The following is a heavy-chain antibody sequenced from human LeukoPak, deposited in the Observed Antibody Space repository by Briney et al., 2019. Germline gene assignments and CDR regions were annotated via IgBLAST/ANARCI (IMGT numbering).Heavy chain of an antibody. D-gene: IGHD2-2*01. J-gene: IGHJ5*02. V-gene: IGHV3-21*01. CDR2: ISSSSSYI. CDR3: ASQACSSTSCSAVDP. Sequence: GGSLRLSCAASGFTFSSYSMNWVRQAPGKGLEWVSSISSSSSYIYYADSVKGRFTISRDNAKNSLYLQMNSLRAEDMAVYYCASQACSSTSCSAVDPWGQGTLVTVSS. CDR1: GFTFSSYS.